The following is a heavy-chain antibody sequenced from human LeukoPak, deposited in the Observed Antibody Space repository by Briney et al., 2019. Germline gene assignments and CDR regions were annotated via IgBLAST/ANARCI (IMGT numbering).Heavy chain of an antibody. V-gene: IGHV4-59*01. D-gene: IGHD4-17*01. CDR1: GGSISSYY. CDR3: ARDVADATEIDAFDI. Sequence: SETLSLTCTVSGGSISSYYWSWIRQPPGKGLEWIGYIYYSGSTNYNPSLKSRVMISVDTSKNQFSLKLSSVTAADTAVYYCARDVADATEIDAFDIWGQGTMVTVSS. J-gene: IGHJ3*02. CDR2: IYYSGST.